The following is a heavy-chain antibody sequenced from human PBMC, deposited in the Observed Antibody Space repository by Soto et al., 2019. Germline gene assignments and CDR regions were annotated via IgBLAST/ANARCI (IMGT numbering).Heavy chain of an antibody. J-gene: IGHJ6*02. CDR2: IYYSGST. D-gene: IGHD3-16*02. CDR3: ARHWSRVVNYYGLDV. V-gene: IGHV4-39*01. CDR1: GRSVSSSRYY. Sequence: SESLSLTCNVSGRSVSSSRYYWGWIRQSPWKGLEWIGNIYYSGSTDYTPSLKRRVTISIDTSKNQFSLKLRSVTAADTAVYYCARHWSRVVNYYGLDVWGQGTTVT.